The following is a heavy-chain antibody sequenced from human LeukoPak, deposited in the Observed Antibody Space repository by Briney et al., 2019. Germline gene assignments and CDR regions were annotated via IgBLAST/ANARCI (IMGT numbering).Heavy chain of an antibody. J-gene: IGHJ5*02. CDR3: ARVQVSTPGSGWFDP. V-gene: IGHV3-21*01. CDR1: GFTFSSYS. Sequence: PGGSLRLSCAASGFTFSSYSMNWARQAPGKGLEWVSSISSSSSYIYYADSVKGRFTISRDNAKNSLYLQMNSLRAEDTAVYYCARVQVSTPGSGWFDPWGQGTLVTVSS. D-gene: IGHD5/OR15-5a*01. CDR2: ISSSSSYI.